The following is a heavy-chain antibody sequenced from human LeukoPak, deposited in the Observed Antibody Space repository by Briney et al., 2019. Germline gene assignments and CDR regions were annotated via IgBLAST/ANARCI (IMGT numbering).Heavy chain of an antibody. CDR1: GFTFSSYA. CDR2: ISGSGGST. Sequence: GGSLRLSCAASGFTFSSYAMSWVRQAPGKGLEWVSTISGSGGSTYYADSVKGRFTISRDNSKNTLYLQMNSLRAEDTAVYYCAKDPARVVGAIHDYWGQGTLVTVSS. CDR3: AKDPARVVGAIHDY. D-gene: IGHD1-26*01. V-gene: IGHV3-23*01. J-gene: IGHJ4*02.